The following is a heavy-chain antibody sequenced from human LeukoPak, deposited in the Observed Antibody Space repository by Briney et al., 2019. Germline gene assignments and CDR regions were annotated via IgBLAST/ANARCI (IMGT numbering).Heavy chain of an antibody. CDR2: IYSGGST. J-gene: IGHJ4*02. V-gene: IGHV3-66*01. D-gene: IGHD3-10*01. Sequence: PGGSLRLSCAASGFTVSSNYMSWVRQAPGKGLEWVSVIYSGGSTYYADSVKGRFTIPRDNSKNTLYLQMNSLRAEDTAVYYCAREVYGSGSFDYWGQGTLVTVSS. CDR3: AREVYGSGSFDY. CDR1: GFTVSSNY.